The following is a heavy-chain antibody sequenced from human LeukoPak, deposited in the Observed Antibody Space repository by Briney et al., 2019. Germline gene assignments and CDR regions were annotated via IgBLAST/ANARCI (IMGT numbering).Heavy chain of an antibody. Sequence: PPETLSLTCTVSGGSISSGSYYWSWIRQPAGKGLEWIGRIYTSGSTHYNPSLKSRVTISVDTSKNQFSLRLTSVTAADTAVYYCARLVRSSWYHEVLRARDYWGQGTLVTVSS. V-gene: IGHV4-61*02. CDR1: GGSISSGSYY. CDR2: IYTSGST. CDR3: ARLVRSSWYHEVLRARDY. J-gene: IGHJ4*02. D-gene: IGHD6-13*01.